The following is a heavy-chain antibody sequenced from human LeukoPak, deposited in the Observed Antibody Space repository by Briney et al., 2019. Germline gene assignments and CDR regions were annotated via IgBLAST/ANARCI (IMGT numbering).Heavy chain of an antibody. J-gene: IGHJ4*02. D-gene: IGHD5-18*01. Sequence: GGSLRFSCAASGFTFDDYAMHRVRQAPGKGLEWVSGISWNSGSIGYADSVKGRFTISRDNAKNSLYLQMNSLRAEDTALYYCAKDVEVDTAMVPYYFDYWGQGTLVTVSS. CDR1: GFTFDDYA. CDR2: ISWNSGSI. V-gene: IGHV3-9*01. CDR3: AKDVEVDTAMVPYYFDY.